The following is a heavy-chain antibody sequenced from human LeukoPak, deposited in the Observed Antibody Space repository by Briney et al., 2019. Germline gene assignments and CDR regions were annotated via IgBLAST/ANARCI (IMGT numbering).Heavy chain of an antibody. CDR1: GFTFDDYA. CDR3: AKALYYGSGLFDY. J-gene: IGHJ4*02. CDR2: IGWNSGSI. Sequence: PGRSLRLSCAASGFTFDDYAMHWVRQAPGKGLEWVSGIGWNSGSIGYADSVKGRFTISRDNAKNSLYLQMNSLRDVDTAMYYCAKALYYGSGLFDYWGQGTLVTVSS. D-gene: IGHD3-10*01. V-gene: IGHV3-9*01.